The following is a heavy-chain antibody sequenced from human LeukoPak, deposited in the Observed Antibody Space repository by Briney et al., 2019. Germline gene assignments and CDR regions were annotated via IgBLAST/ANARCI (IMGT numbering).Heavy chain of an antibody. J-gene: IGHJ6*02. V-gene: IGHV3-30-3*01. CDR2: MSYDGNNE. CDR3: ARELYPGSGHRGGSYCGMDV. D-gene: IGHD2-15*01. Sequence: PGGSLRLSCAASGFTFSSYTMHWVRQTPDKGLEWVALMSYDGNNEYYADSVKGRSTISRDNSKNTLFLQMNSLKAEDTAVYYCARELYPGSGHRGGSYCGMDVWGRGTTATVSS. CDR1: GFTFSSYT.